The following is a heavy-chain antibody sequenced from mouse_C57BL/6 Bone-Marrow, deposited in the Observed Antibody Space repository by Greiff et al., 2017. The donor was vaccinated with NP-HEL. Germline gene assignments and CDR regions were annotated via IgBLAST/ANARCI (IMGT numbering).Heavy chain of an antibody. CDR3: ARPPFYYYGSGWYFDV. CDR2: ILPGSGST. J-gene: IGHJ1*03. D-gene: IGHD1-1*01. CDR1: GYTFTGYW. Sequence: VQRVESGAELMKPGASVKLSCKATGYTFTGYWIEWVKQRPGHGLEWIGEILPGSGSTNYNEKFKGKATFTADTSSNTAYMQLSSLTTEDSAIYYCARPPFYYYGSGWYFDVWGTGTTVTVSS. V-gene: IGHV1-9*01.